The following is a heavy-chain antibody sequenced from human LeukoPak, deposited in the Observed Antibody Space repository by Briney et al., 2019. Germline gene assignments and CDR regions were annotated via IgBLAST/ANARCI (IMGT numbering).Heavy chain of an antibody. CDR3: ARVQSGYYLRYYYYYMDV. CDR1: GGSISSSSYY. Sequence: SETLSLTCTVSGGSISSSSYYWGWIRQPPGKGLEWIGSIYYSGSTYYNPSLKSRVTISVDTSKNQFSLKLSSVTAADTAVYYCARVQSGYYLRYYYYYMDVWGKGTTVTVSS. J-gene: IGHJ6*03. CDR2: IYYSGST. V-gene: IGHV4-39*07. D-gene: IGHD3-3*01.